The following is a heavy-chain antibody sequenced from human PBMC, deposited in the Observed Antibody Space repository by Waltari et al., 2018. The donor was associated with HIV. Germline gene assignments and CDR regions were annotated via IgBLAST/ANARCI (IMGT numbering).Heavy chain of an antibody. CDR3: ARHALRVGAAYWNFDL. D-gene: IGHD1-26*01. V-gene: IGHV4-39*01. CDR1: GGSVSSSSYF. CDR2: IYYTVSA. J-gene: IGHJ2*01. Sequence: QLQLQESGPGLVKPSETLSLTCTVSGGSVSSSSYFWGWIRQPPGKGLEWVGRIYYTVSAYYNPSLKSRVTISIDTSKNQFSLKVTSVTAADTAVYYCARHALRVGAAYWNFDLWGRGTLVTVSS.